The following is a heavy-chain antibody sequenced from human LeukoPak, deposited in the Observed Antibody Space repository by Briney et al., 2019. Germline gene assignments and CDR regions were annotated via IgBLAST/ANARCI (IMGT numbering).Heavy chain of an antibody. J-gene: IGHJ4*02. V-gene: IGHV3-23*01. CDR1: GFTFSSYA. CDR2: ISGSGGST. Sequence: PGGSLRLSCAASGFTFSSYAMTWDRQAPGKGLEWVSVISGSGGSTNYADSVKGRFTISRDKSKNTLYLQMNSLRAEDTAVYYCGKVEDYHFDYWGQGTLVTVTS. D-gene: IGHD4-11*01. CDR3: GKVEDYHFDY.